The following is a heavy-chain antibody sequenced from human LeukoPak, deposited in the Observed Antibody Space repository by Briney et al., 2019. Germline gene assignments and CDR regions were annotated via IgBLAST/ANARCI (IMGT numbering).Heavy chain of an antibody. CDR1: GFTFSDYY. Sequence: GGSLRLSCEASGFTFSDYYMSWIRQPPRKGLEWVSSISDSSSNYIYYADSARGRFTLSRDNAKKTLYLQMNSLRAEGTAVYYCARDRTNLLAGYYFYWGQGPLVTVSS. J-gene: IGHJ4*02. CDR3: ARDRTNLLAGYYFY. V-gene: IGHV3-11*05. D-gene: IGHD3-9*01. CDR2: ISDSSSNYI.